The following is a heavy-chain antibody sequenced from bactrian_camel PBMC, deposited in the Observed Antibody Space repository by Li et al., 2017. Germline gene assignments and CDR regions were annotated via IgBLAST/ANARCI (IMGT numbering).Heavy chain of an antibody. CDR2: ISSDGSNT. V-gene: IGHV3S6*01. Sequence: HVQLVESGGALVQPDGSLTLSCVASGSTWYTRYCMRWVRQAPGKGLEWVSSISSDGSNTNYTDSVKGRFTISGDNAKNMVYLDMNSLRPEDTAVYYCVRDVSELAFWGQGTQVTVS. CDR1: GSTWYTRYC. J-gene: IGHJ4*01. CDR3: VRDVSELAF. D-gene: IGHD1*01.